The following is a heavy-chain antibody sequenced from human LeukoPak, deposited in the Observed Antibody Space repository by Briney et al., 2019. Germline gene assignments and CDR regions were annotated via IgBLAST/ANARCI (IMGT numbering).Heavy chain of an antibody. CDR3: ARHGRTNGDSKKAFDY. CDR1: GDSFSNYY. J-gene: IGHJ4*02. Sequence: SETLSLTCSVSGDSFSNYYWTWIRQPPGKGLEWIGYVYYSGSTNYNPSLESRVTISVDTSKNQFSLKLTSMTAADTAVYYCARHGRTNGDSKKAFDYWGQGTLVTVSS. CDR2: VYYSGST. V-gene: IGHV4-59*08. D-gene: IGHD4-17*01.